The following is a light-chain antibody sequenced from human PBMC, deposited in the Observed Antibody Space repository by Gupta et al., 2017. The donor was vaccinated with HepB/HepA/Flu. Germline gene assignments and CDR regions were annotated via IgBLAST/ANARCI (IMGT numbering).Light chain of an antibody. Sequence: SYALPQPPSVSVSPGQTASITCSGDKLGDKYACWYQQKPGQAPVLVMYQDNRRPSGIPERFSGSNSGNTATLIVSGTQAMDEADYYCQAGDDSTALFGGGTKLTVL. V-gene: IGLV3-1*01. CDR1: KLGDKY. CDR2: QDN. J-gene: IGLJ2*01. CDR3: QAGDDSTAL.